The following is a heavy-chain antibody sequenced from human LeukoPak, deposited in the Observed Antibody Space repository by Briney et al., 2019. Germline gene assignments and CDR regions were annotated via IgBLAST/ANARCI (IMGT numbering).Heavy chain of an antibody. J-gene: IGHJ5*02. Sequence: SENLSLTCAVSGYSISSSNWWGWIRQPPGKGLEWIGYIYYSGTTHYSPSLKSRVTMSVDTSKDQFSLKLSSVTAVDTAVYYCARAPSTLSRYSGSYYRPWGQGTLVTVSS. D-gene: IGHD1-26*01. CDR2: IYYSGTT. CDR3: ARAPSTLSRYSGSYYRP. CDR1: GYSISSSNW. V-gene: IGHV4-28*03.